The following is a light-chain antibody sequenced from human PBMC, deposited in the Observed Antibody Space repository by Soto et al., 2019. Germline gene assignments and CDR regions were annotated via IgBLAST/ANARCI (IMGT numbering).Light chain of an antibody. CDR2: GAS. V-gene: IGKV3-15*01. CDR1: QSVSSN. Sequence: EIIMTQSPATLSVSPWERATLSCRASQSVSSNLSCYQQKPGQAPRLLIYGASTRSTGIPDRISGSGSGTDFTLTITRLEPEDSAMYYCQQYAYSPLNFGGGTKV. CDR3: QQYAYSPLN. J-gene: IGKJ4*01.